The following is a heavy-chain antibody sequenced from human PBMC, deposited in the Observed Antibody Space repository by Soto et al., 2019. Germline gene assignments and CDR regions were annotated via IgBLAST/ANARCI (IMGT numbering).Heavy chain of an antibody. Sequence: ASVKVSCKASGYTFTSYGISWVRQAPGQGLEWMGWISAYNGNTNYAQKLQGRVTMTTDTSTSTAYMELRSLRSDDTAVYYCARGRWGGVHPTHIGYCSSTSCPTYYYYYGMDVWGQGTTVTVSS. CDR1: GYTFTSYG. CDR3: ARGRWGGVHPTHIGYCSSTSCPTYYYYYGMDV. CDR2: ISAYNGNT. D-gene: IGHD2-2*01. V-gene: IGHV1-18*01. J-gene: IGHJ6*02.